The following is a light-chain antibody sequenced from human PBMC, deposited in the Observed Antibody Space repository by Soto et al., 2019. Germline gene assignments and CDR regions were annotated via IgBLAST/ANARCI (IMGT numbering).Light chain of an antibody. J-gene: IGLJ2*01. Sequence: QSALTQPASVSGSPGQSITISCTGTSSDIGAYNYVSWYQQHPGKAPRLMIYDVSYRPSGISNRFSGSKSGNTASLTISGLQAEDEADYYCSSYTTNTPVVFGGGTKVTVL. CDR2: DVS. CDR1: SSDIGAYNY. CDR3: SSYTTNTPVV. V-gene: IGLV2-14*03.